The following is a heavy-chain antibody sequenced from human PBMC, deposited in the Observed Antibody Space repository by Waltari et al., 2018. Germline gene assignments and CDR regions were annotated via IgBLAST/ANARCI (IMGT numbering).Heavy chain of an antibody. D-gene: IGHD4-17*01. CDR1: GGSISSYY. CDR2: IYYSGST. V-gene: IGHV4-59*01. CDR3: ARDSSYGDYFFDY. J-gene: IGHJ4*02. Sequence: QVQLQESGPGLVKPSETLSLTCTVSGGSISSYYWSWIRQPPGKGLEWIGYIYYSGSTNYNPSLKSRVTISVDTSKNQFSLKLSSVTAADTAVYYCARDSSYGDYFFDYWGQGTLVTVSS.